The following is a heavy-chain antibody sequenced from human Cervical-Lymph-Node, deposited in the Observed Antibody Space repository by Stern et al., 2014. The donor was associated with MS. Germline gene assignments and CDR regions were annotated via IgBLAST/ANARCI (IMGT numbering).Heavy chain of an antibody. CDR1: GYSLTNTW. CDR3: ARGRGIALRPDY. V-gene: IGHV5-51*03. Sequence: EVQLVQSGAELKKPGESLRISCKGSGYSLTNTWIGWVRQMPGKGLEWMGISCPGDSEPRYSPSYQGQVTISADKSINTAYLQWSSLKASDTAMYYCARGRGIALRPDYWGQGTLVTVSS. D-gene: IGHD6-13*01. J-gene: IGHJ4*02. CDR2: SCPGDSEP.